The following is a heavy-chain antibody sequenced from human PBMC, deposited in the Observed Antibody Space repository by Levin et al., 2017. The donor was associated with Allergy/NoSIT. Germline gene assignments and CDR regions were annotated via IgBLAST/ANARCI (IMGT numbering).Heavy chain of an antibody. CDR1: GYTFTGNY. V-gene: IGHV1-2*02. J-gene: IGHJ4*02. CDR3: ARDSGYDSGWYGSDN. CDR2: INPDSGGT. Sequence: ASVKVSCKASGYTFTGNYMHWVRQAPGQGLEWMGWINPDSGGTNYAQKFQGRVTMTRDTSISTAYMELSRLRSDDTAVYYCARDSGYDSGWYGSDNWGQGTPVTVSS. D-gene: IGHD6-19*01.